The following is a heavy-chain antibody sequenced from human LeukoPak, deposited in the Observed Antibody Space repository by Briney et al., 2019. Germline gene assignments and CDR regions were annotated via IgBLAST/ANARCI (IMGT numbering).Heavy chain of an antibody. CDR2: IHYTGTT. V-gene: IGHV4-39*01. Sequence: SETLSLTCTVSGGSIRSSTYYWAWIRQPPGKGLEWIGTIHYTGTTYYNPSLKSRVTISVDTSKNQFSLNLSSVTAADTTFYYCARGQTRQYQLLIYYYYGVDVWGQGTTVTVSS. J-gene: IGHJ6*02. CDR1: GGSIRSSTYY. D-gene: IGHD2-2*01. CDR3: ARGQTRQYQLLIYYYYGVDV.